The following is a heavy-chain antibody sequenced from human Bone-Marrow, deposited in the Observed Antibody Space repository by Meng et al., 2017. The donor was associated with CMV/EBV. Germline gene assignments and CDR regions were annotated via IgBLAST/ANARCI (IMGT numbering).Heavy chain of an antibody. Sequence: GESLKISCAASGFTFSSYGRHWVRQAPGKGLEWVAFIRYDGSNKYYADSVKGRFTISRDNSKNTLYLQMNSLRAEDTAVYYCARASGRITIFGVVPPYGMDVWGQGTTVTVSS. CDR2: IRYDGSNK. V-gene: IGHV3-30*02. CDR1: GFTFSSYG. CDR3: ARASGRITIFGVVPPYGMDV. D-gene: IGHD3-3*01. J-gene: IGHJ6*02.